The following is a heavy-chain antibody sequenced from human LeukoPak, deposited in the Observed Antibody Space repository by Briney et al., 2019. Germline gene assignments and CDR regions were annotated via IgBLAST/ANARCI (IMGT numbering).Heavy chain of an antibody. Sequence: GASVKVSCKASGGTFSSYAISWVRQAPGQGREWMGGIIPIFGTANYAQKFQGRVTITTDESTSTAYMELSSLRSEDTAVYYCLSSSSWFSSVFDIWGPGTMVTVSS. CDR1: GGTFSSYA. CDR2: IIPIFGTA. J-gene: IGHJ3*02. CDR3: LSSSSWFSSVFDI. V-gene: IGHV1-69*05. D-gene: IGHD6-13*01.